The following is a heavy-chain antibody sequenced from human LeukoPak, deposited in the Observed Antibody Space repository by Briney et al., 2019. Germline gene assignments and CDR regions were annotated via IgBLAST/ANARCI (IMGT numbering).Heavy chain of an antibody. J-gene: IGHJ6*03. Sequence: GGSLRLSCAASGFTVSSNYMTWVRQAPGKGLEWVSVIYSGGTTYSADSVKGRFTMPRDNSKNTLYLQMNSLRAEDTAVYYCARERSSTSNYYYYYYYMDVWGKGTTVTVSS. CDR1: GFTVSSNY. V-gene: IGHV3-66*02. CDR3: ARERSSTSNYYYYYYYMDV. CDR2: IYSGGTT. D-gene: IGHD2-2*01.